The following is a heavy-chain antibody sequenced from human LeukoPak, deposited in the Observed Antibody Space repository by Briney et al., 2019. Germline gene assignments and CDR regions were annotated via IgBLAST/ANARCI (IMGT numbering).Heavy chain of an antibody. CDR3: AKAAHTSDYLGQDY. J-gene: IGHJ4*02. CDR1: GFTFSSYA. Sequence: GGSLRLSCAASGFTFSSYAVSWVRQAPGKGLEWVSGLSGSGGRTDYADSVKGRFTISRDNSKNTLYLQMNSLRADDTAVYYCAKAAHTSDYLGQDYWGQGTLVTVSS. V-gene: IGHV3-23*01. D-gene: IGHD3-22*01. CDR2: LSGSGGRT.